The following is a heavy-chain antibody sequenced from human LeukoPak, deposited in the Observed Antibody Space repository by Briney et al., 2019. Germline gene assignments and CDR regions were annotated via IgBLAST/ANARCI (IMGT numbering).Heavy chain of an antibody. CDR3: AKGRCASTSCSSDF. Sequence: GGSLRLSCAASGFTSSSFAMSWVRQAPGKGLEWVSTFSGTSYSTYYADSVKGRFTITRDNSKNTLYQEMNSLRVEDTAVYYCAKGRCASTSCSSDFWGQGTLVTVSS. D-gene: IGHD2-2*01. V-gene: IGHV3-23*01. CDR1: GFTSSSFA. CDR2: FSGTSYST. J-gene: IGHJ4*02.